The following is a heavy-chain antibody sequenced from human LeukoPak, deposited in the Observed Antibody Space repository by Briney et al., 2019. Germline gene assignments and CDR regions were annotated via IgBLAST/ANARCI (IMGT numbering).Heavy chain of an antibody. J-gene: IGHJ4*01. D-gene: IGHD1-1*01. CDR1: GFTFSRYA. Sequence: GGSLRLSCAASGFTFSRYAMHWVRQTPGMGLVWVLRLAADGSGTNYADSVKGRFTISRDNAKNTVYLQMSSLRAEDTAVYYCARDGFTGPTTAYLDHWGQGTLVTVSS. V-gene: IGHV3-74*01. CDR2: LAADGSGT. CDR3: ARDGFTGPTTAYLDH.